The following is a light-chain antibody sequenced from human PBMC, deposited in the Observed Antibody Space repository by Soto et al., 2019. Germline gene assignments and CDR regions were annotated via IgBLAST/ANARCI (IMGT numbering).Light chain of an antibody. CDR3: QQYYSKPRT. V-gene: IGKV4-1*01. Sequence: DIVMTQSPASLAVSLGERATNNCKSSQSVLYHSNYKNYLAWYQQKPGKPPKLLIYWASTRESVVPERFSGRWSWTDFTLNISSLQAEDVAVYYCQQYYSKPRTFGQGNKVEIK. CDR2: WAS. CDR1: QSVLYHSNYKNY. J-gene: IGKJ1*01.